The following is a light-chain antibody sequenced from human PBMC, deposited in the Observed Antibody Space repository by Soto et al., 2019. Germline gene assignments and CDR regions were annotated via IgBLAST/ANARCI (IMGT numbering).Light chain of an antibody. CDR2: GVS. J-gene: IGLJ2*01. CDR1: SSDVGGYNY. Sequence: QSALTQPASVSGSPGQSITISCTGTSSDVGGYNYVSWYQQHPGKAPKLMIYGVSTRPSGVSDRFSGSKSGYTASLTISGLQAEDEADYYCCSYTSGSTLLVFGGGTELTVL. CDR3: CSYTSGSTLLV. V-gene: IGLV2-14*01.